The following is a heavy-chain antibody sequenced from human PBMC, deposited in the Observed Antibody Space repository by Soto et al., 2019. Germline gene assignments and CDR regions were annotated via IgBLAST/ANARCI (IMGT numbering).Heavy chain of an antibody. D-gene: IGHD3-10*01. CDR2: ISPMFGAA. V-gene: IGHV1-69*19. Sequence: QVQLVQSGAEMKKPGSSVKVSCQSSGGTFNTYAMNWVRQAPGQRPEWMGDISPMFGAANYAPKFQGRVTITADESTGTSYMQLSSLPSEDTALYFCAREVQVHTPAFVYWGQGTLVTVSS. J-gene: IGHJ4*02. CDR3: AREVQVHTPAFVY. CDR1: GGTFNTYA.